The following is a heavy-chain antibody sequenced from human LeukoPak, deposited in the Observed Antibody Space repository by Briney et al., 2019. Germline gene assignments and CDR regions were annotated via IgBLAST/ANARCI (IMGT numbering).Heavy chain of an antibody. V-gene: IGHV4-34*01. D-gene: IGHD6-13*01. Sequence: PSETLSLTCAVYGGSFSGYYWSWIRQPPGKGLEWIGEINHSGSTNYNPSLKSRVTISVDTSKNQFSLKLSSVTAADTAVYYCARGRAPGVTAADHDYWGQGTLVTVSS. CDR2: INHSGST. CDR1: GGSFSGYY. CDR3: ARGRAPGVTAADHDY. J-gene: IGHJ4*02.